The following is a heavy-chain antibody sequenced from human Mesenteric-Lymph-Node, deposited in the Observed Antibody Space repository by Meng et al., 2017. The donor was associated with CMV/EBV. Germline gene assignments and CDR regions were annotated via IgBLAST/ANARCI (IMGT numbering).Heavy chain of an antibody. Sequence: SETLSLTCTVSGGSISSYYWSWIRQPPGKGLEWIGYIYYSVSTNYNPSLKSRVTISVDTSKNQFSLKLSSVTAADTAVYYCARVIYDSSGLRSVDYWGQGTLVTVSS. J-gene: IGHJ4*02. D-gene: IGHD3-22*01. V-gene: IGHV4-59*01. CDR1: GGSISSYY. CDR3: ARVIYDSSGLRSVDY. CDR2: IYYSVST.